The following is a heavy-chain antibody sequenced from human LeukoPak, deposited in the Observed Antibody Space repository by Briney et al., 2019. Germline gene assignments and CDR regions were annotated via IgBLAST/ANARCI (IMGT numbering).Heavy chain of an antibody. CDR3: ARDCPAAAGTRWFDP. V-gene: IGHV4-31*11. J-gene: IGHJ5*02. Sequence: SQTLSLTCAVSGGSISSGGYYWSWIRQHPGKGLEWIGYIYYSGSTYYNPSLKSRVTISVDTSKNQFSLKLSSVTAADTAVYYCARDCPAAAGTRWFDPWGQGTLVTVSS. D-gene: IGHD6-13*01. CDR1: GGSISSGGYY. CDR2: IYYSGST.